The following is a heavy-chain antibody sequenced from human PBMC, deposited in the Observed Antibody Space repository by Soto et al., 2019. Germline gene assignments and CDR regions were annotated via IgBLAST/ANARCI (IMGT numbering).Heavy chain of an antibody. V-gene: IGHV3-23*01. CDR1: GFTFSSYA. CDR3: AKDYVWGSYRHGYFDY. Sequence: EVQLLESGGGLVQPGGSLRLSCAASGFTFSSYAMSWVRQAPGKGLEWVSAISGSGGSTYYADSVKGRFTISRDNSKNTLYLQMNSLRAEDTAVYYCAKDYVWGSYRHGYFDYWGQGTLVTVSS. J-gene: IGHJ4*02. D-gene: IGHD3-16*02. CDR2: ISGSGGST.